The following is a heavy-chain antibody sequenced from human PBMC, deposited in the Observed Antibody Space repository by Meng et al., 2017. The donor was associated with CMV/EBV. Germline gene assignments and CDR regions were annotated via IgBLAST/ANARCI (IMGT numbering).Heavy chain of an antibody. CDR1: GSISRRNW. V-gene: IGHV4-4*02. J-gene: IGHJ4*02. Sequence: GSISRRNWWSWVRKPPGKGLEWIGEIYHSGSTNYNPSLKSRVTISVDKSKNQFSLKLSSVTAADTAVYYCARGSDEAAAGTSYFDYWGQGTLVTVSS. CDR2: IYHSGST. D-gene: IGHD6-13*01. CDR3: ARGSDEAAAGTSYFDY.